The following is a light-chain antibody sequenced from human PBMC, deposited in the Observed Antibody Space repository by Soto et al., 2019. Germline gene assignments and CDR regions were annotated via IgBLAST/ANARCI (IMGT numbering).Light chain of an antibody. CDR2: GES. Sequence: DVQMTQSPSSLSASAGDRVTISCRASQVIHNNLAWYQQKPGKAPKLLIYGESTVQSGVPSRFTASGYGTDFTLTISSLQPEDVATYYCQKYDSALRTFGGGTTVEI. V-gene: IGKV1-27*01. CDR1: QVIHNN. CDR3: QKYDSALRT. J-gene: IGKJ4*01.